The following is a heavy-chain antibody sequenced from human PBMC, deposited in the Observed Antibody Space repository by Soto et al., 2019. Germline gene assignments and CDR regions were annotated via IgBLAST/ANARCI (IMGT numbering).Heavy chain of an antibody. Sequence: EVQLVESGGGLVQPGGSLRLSCAASGFTFSSYSMNWVRQAPGKGLEWVSYISSSSSTIYYAESVKGRFTISRDNAKNSLYLQMNSLRDEDTAVYYCARDTLWFGEPNYGMAVWGQGTTVTVSS. J-gene: IGHJ6*02. V-gene: IGHV3-48*02. CDR2: ISSSSSTI. CDR1: GFTFSSYS. CDR3: ARDTLWFGEPNYGMAV. D-gene: IGHD3-10*01.